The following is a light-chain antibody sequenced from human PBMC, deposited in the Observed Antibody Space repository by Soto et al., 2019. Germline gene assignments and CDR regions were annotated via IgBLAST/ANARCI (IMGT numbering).Light chain of an antibody. CDR3: QHYYTSYTT. CDR2: EAL. J-gene: IGKJ1*01. CDR1: RSISTY. V-gene: IGKV3-11*01. Sequence: ETVLTQSPATLSLSPGERATLSCRASRSISTYLAWYQQKPGQAPRLLIYEALNRATGIPARFSGSGSGTDFTLTISRLEPEDFAVYYCQHYYTSYTTFGQGTKVDIK.